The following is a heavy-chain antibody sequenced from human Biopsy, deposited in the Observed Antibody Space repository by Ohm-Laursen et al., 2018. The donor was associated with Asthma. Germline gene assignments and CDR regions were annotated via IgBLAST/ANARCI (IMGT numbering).Heavy chain of an antibody. CDR3: ARKARHGDYDFDY. CDR1: GFTFSGYG. Sequence: SLRLSCTASGFTFSGYGMHWVRQAPGKGLEWVAVIWYDGSNKYYADSVKGRFTISRDNSKNTLYLQMNSPRAEDTAVYYCARKARHGDYDFDYWGQGTLVTVSS. D-gene: IGHD4-17*01. CDR2: IWYDGSNK. V-gene: IGHV3-33*01. J-gene: IGHJ4*02.